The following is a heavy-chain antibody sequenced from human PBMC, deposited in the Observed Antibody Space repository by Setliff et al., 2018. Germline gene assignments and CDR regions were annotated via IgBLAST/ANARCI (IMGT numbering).Heavy chain of an antibody. V-gene: IGHV1-2*04. CDR1: GYTFTSYD. CDR2: MNPNSGGT. J-gene: IGHJ5*02. CDR3: AKGGKYYDFWSGPPFDP. Sequence: ASVKVSCKASGYTFTSYDINWVRQATGQGLEWMGWMNPNSGGTNYAQKFQGWVTMTRDTSISTAYMELSRLRSDDTAVYYCAKGGKYYDFWSGPPFDPWGQGTLVTVSS. D-gene: IGHD3-3*01.